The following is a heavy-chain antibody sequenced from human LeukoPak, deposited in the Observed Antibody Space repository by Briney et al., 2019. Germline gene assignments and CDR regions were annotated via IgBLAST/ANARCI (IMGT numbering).Heavy chain of an antibody. V-gene: IGHV3-48*01. CDR2: ITGSINTI. Sequence: GGSLRLSCAASGFTFSSYSMNWVRQAPGKELEWVSYITGSINTIHYADSVKGRFTISRDNAKNSVYLQMNSLRLEDTAVYYCARDFHVRNYDIGGYSYWGQGTLVTVSS. CDR3: ARDFHVRNYDIGGYSY. J-gene: IGHJ4*02. CDR1: GFTFSSYS. D-gene: IGHD3-22*01.